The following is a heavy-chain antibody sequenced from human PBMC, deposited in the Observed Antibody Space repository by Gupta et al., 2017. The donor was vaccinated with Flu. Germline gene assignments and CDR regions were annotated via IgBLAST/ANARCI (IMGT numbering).Heavy chain of an antibody. J-gene: IGHJ6*03. Sequence: APGKGLQWVSLISWDGDSTYYADSVKGRFTISRDNSKNSLYLQMKSLRTEDTALYYCAKTHCSSTSCFNYMDVWGKGTTVTVSS. V-gene: IGHV3-43*01. CDR3: AKTHCSSTSCFNYMDV. CDR2: ISWDGDST. D-gene: IGHD2-2*01.